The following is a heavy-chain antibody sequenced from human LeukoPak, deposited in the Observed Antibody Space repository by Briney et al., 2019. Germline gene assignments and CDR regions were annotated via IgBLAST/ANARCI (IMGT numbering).Heavy chain of an antibody. CDR1: GGSISSYY. V-gene: IGHV4-4*07. J-gene: IGHJ5*02. CDR2: IYTSGST. D-gene: IGHD6-19*01. Sequence: SETLSLTCTVSGGSISSYYWSWIRQPAGKGLEWIGRIYTSGSTNYNPSLKSRVTMSVDTSKNQFSLKLSSVTAADTAVYYCARTPLMYSSGWYHHNWFDPWGQGTLVTVSS. CDR3: ARTPLMYSSGWYHHNWFDP.